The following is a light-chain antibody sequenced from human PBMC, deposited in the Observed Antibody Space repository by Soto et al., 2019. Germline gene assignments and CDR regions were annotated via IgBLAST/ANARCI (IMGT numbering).Light chain of an antibody. CDR3: SSYTSSSARIL. Sequence: QSALTQPASVSGSPGQSITISCPGTTSDVGGYNHVSWYQQLPGKAPKVMIYDVNKRPSGVSNRFSGSKSGDTASLTISGLQAEDEAEYYCSSYTSSSARILFGGGTKLTVL. CDR2: DVN. J-gene: IGLJ2*01. V-gene: IGLV2-14*01. CDR1: TSDVGGYNH.